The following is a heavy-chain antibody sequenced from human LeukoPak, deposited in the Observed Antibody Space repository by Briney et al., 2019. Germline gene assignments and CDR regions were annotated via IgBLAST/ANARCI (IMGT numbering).Heavy chain of an antibody. CDR1: GYILTGYY. J-gene: IGHJ4*02. CDR3: AKVTVATILNYYDSSGAFDY. D-gene: IGHD3-22*01. CDR2: INPNSGGT. Sequence: ASVKVSCKASGYILTGYYMHWVRQAPGQGLEWMGWINPNSGGTNYAQKFQGRVTMTRDTSISTAYMELSRLRSDDTAVYYCAKVTVATILNYYDSSGAFDYWGQGTLVTVSS. V-gene: IGHV1-2*02.